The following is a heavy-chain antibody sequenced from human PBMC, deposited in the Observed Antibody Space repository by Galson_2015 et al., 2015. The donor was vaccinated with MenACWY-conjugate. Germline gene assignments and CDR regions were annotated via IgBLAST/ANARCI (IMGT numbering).Heavy chain of an antibody. J-gene: IGHJ4*02. CDR3: ARDRGFYCSRNDCYSPY. CDR1: GFIFNNYW. V-gene: IGHV3-7*03. Sequence: SLRLSCAASGFIFNNYWMSWVRQVPGKGPEWVANIKHDGSEKNYVDSVRGRFTISRDNAKNSLYLQMNSLRAEDTAVYYCARDRGFYCSRNDCYSPYWGPGTVVTVSS. CDR2: IKHDGSEK. D-gene: IGHD2-2*01.